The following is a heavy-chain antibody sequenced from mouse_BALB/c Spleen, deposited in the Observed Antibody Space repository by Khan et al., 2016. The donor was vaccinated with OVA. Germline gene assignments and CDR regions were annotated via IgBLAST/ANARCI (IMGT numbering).Heavy chain of an antibody. Sequence: QVQLQQSGAELVGPGTSVKVSCKASGYAFTSYLIEWVNQRPGQGLEWIGLINPGNGITNYNEKFRGKATLTADKSSTTAYMQFSSLTSDDSAVYFCARSQLGLRLDYWGQGTTLTVSS. CDR3: ARSQLGLRLDY. D-gene: IGHD3-1*01. J-gene: IGHJ2*01. CDR2: INPGNGIT. V-gene: IGHV1-54*01. CDR1: GYAFTSYL.